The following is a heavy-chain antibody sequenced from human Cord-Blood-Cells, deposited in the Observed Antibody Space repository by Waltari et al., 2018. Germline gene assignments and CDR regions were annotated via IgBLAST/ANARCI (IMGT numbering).Heavy chain of an antibody. Sequence: EVQLLESGGGLVQPGGSLRLSCAASGFTFSSYAISCVRQAPGKGLEWVSAISGSGGSTYYGDSVKGRFTISRDNAKNTLYLQMNSLRAEDTAVYYCAKWLPTHLPLDYWGQGTLVTVSS. CDR2: ISGSGGST. V-gene: IGHV3-23*01. CDR3: AKWLPTHLPLDY. D-gene: IGHD2-2*01. CDR1: GFTFSSYA. J-gene: IGHJ4*02.